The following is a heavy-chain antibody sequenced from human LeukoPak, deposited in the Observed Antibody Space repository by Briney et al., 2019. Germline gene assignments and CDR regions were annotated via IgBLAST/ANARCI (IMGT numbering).Heavy chain of an antibody. J-gene: IGHJ6*02. CDR1: GGSVSSGSYY. Sequence: SETLSLTCTVSGGSVSSGSYYWSWIRQPPGKGLEWIGYIYYSGSTNYNPSLKSRVTISVDTSKNQFSLKLSSVTAADTAVYYCARDRDYDFWSGTSYGMDVWGQGTTVTVSS. CDR2: IYYSGST. D-gene: IGHD3-3*01. CDR3: ARDRDYDFWSGTSYGMDV. V-gene: IGHV4-61*01.